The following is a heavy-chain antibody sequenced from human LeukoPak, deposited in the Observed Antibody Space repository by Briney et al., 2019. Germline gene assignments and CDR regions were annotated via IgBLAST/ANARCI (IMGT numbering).Heavy chain of an antibody. CDR2: ISSSSSYI. J-gene: IGHJ4*02. Sequence: GGSLRLSCAASGFTFSSYSMNWVRQAPGKGLEWVSSISSSSSYIYYADSVKGRFTISRDNAKNSLYLQMNSRRAEDTAVYYCARDKNTGGVVDYWGQGTLVTVSS. D-gene: IGHD2-8*02. CDR3: ARDKNTGGVVDY. V-gene: IGHV3-21*01. CDR1: GFTFSSYS.